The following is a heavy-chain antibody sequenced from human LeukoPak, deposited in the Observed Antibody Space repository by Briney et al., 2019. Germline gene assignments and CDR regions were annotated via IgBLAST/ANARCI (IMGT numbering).Heavy chain of an antibody. CDR1: GYTFTSYD. D-gene: IGHD1-26*01. J-gene: IGHJ5*02. CDR3: ATGGFSDWFDP. CDR2: INPSGGST. Sequence: ASVKVSCKASGYTFTSYDINWVRQAPGQGLEWMGIINPSGGSTSYAQKFQGRVTMTEDTSTDTAYMELSSLRSEDTAVYYCATGGFSDWFDPWGQGTLVTVSS. V-gene: IGHV1-46*01.